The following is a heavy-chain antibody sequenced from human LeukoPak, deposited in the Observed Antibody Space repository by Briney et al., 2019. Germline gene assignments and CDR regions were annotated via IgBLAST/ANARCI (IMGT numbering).Heavy chain of an antibody. J-gene: IGHJ3*02. CDR3: ARDAVATGIGAFDI. CDR1: GXSINSYY. Sequence: SETLSLTCTASGXSINSYYWNWIRQPPGKGLEWIGCIYDSGSTKYNPSLKSRVTISVDTSKNQLSLKMSSVTAADTAVYHCARDAVATGIGAFDIWGQGTMVTVSS. CDR2: IYDSGST. D-gene: IGHD5-12*01. V-gene: IGHV4-59*01.